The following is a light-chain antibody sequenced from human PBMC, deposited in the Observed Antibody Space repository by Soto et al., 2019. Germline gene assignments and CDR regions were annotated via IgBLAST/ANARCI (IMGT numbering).Light chain of an antibody. CDR3: SSWTSGATYV. J-gene: IGLJ1*01. CDR2: DVN. Sequence: QSALTQPASVSGSPGQSITISCAGTSSDVGAYNYVSWYQHHPGKAPKLMIYDVNNRPSGDSNRFSGSKSGNTASLTISGLQAEDEADYYWSSWTSGATYVFGSGTKVTVL. V-gene: IGLV2-14*03. CDR1: SSDVGAYNY.